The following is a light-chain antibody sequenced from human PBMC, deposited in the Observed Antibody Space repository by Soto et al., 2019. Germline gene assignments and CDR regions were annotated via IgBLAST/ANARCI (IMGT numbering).Light chain of an antibody. J-gene: IGKJ5*01. CDR1: QSISSY. V-gene: IGKV1-39*01. Sequence: DIQMTQSPSSLSASVGDRVTITCRASQSISSYLNWYQQKPGKAPKLLIYAASSLQSGVPSRFSGSGSGTEFTLTISSLQSEDFAVYYCKQYHDWRPFTFGQGTRLEIK. CDR2: AAS. CDR3: KQYHDWRPFT.